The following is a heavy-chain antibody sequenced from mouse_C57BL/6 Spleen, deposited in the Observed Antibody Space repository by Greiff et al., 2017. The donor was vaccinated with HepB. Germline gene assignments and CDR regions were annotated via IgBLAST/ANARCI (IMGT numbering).Heavy chain of an antibody. J-gene: IGHJ2*01. D-gene: IGHD1-1*01. CDR1: GYTFTDYY. Sequence: VHVKQSGPVLVKPGASVKMSCKASGYTFTDYYMNWVKQSHGKSLEWIGVINPYNGGTSYNQKFKGKATLTVDKSSSTAYMELNSLTSEDSAVYYCAVGVSGFEVYYGSSRGDFDYWGQGTTLTVSS. V-gene: IGHV1-19*01. CDR2: INPYNGGT. CDR3: AVGVSGFEVYYGSSRGDFDY.